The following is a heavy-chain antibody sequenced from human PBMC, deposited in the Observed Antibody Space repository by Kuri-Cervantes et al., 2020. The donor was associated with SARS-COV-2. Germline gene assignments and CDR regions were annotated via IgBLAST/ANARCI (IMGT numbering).Heavy chain of an antibody. CDR3: ARVETSHYSYYYMDV. CDR1: GFTLSRSW. Sequence: GESLKIPFAASGFTLSRSWMLWVRQAPGKGLVWVSRINSDGSVTSYPDLVEGLFTISRDNAKNTPSLQMNSLSAEDTAVYFFARVETSHYSYYYMDVWGKGTTVTVSS. J-gene: IGHJ6*03. CDR2: INSDGSVT. V-gene: IGHV3-74*01.